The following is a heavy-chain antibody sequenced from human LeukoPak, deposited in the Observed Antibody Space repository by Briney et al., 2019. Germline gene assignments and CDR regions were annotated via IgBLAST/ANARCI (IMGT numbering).Heavy chain of an antibody. V-gene: IGHV3-7*05. Sequence: GRSLRLSCAASGFTFSNYAMHWARQAPGKGLEWVANIKGDGSEIHYVDSVKGRFTISRDNAKNSLYLQMNSLRAEDTAVYYCVSQTSTTAFDYWGQGTLVIVSS. J-gene: IGHJ4*02. D-gene: IGHD4-17*01. CDR3: VSQTSTTAFDY. CDR2: IKGDGSEI. CDR1: GFTFSNYA.